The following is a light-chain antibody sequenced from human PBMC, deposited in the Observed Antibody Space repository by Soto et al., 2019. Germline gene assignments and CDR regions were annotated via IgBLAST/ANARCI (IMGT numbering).Light chain of an antibody. CDR3: GTWDSGLSGFV. Sequence: QSVLTQPPSVPAAPGQKVTISCSGSNSNIGNSYVYWYQQFPGAAPKLLMYENAKRASGIPDRFSGSKSGAAATLAITGIQTGDEADYYCGTWDSGLSGFVFGTGTKLTVL. CDR2: ENA. CDR1: NSNIGNSY. J-gene: IGLJ1*01. V-gene: IGLV1-51*02.